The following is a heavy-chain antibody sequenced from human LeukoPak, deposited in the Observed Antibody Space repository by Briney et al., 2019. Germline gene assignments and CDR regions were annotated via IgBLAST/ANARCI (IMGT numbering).Heavy chain of an antibody. CDR1: GYTFSGYH. Sequence: ASVKDSCKASGYTFSGYHMHWVRQAPGQGLEWMGLTNLKSGGLNYAQKFQGRVTMTRDTSISTAYIELTRLTSDDTAVYYCARDDGKYNTDYWGQGTLVTVSS. CDR2: TNLKSGGL. D-gene: IGHD1-1*01. V-gene: IGHV1-2*02. J-gene: IGHJ4*02. CDR3: ARDDGKYNTDY.